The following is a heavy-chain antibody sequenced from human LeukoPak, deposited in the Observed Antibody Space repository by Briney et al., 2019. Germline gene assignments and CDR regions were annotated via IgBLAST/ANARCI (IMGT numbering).Heavy chain of an antibody. V-gene: IGHV4-34*01. D-gene: IGHD6-13*01. CDR3: ASSHSATWYDD. J-gene: IGHJ4*02. CDR1: GGSFSGYY. Sequence: SETLSLTCAVYGGSFSGYYWSWIRQPPGKGLEWIGEINHSGSTNYNPSLKSRVTISVDTSKNQFSLKLSSVTAADTAVYYCASSHSATWYDDWGQGALVTVS. CDR2: INHSGST.